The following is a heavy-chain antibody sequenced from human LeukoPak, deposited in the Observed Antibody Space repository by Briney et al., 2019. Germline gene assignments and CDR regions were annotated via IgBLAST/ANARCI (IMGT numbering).Heavy chain of an antibody. V-gene: IGHV3-23*01. Sequence: PGGSLRLSCAASGFTFSSSAMTWVRQVLGKGLEWVSTTGVSGSYYADSVKGRFTISRDNSKNTLYLQMNSLRAEDTAVYYCAKGISGSYSPTWDYWGQGTLVTLSS. CDR2: TGVSGS. CDR1: GFTFSSSA. J-gene: IGHJ4*02. CDR3: AKGISGSYSPTWDY. D-gene: IGHD1-26*01.